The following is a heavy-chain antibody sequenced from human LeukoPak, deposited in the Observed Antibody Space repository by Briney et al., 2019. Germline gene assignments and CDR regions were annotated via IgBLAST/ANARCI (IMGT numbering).Heavy chain of an antibody. CDR1: GFTFSSYG. D-gene: IGHD3-3*01. CDR2: ISYDGSNK. CDR3: AKWVYQWSPGCNYFDY. V-gene: IGHV3-30*18. J-gene: IGHJ4*02. Sequence: GGSLRLSCAASGFTFSSYGMHWVRQAPGKGLEWVAVISYDGSNKYYADSVKGRFTISRDNSKNTLYLQMNSLRAEDTAVYYCAKWVYQWSPGCNYFDYWGQGTLVTVSS.